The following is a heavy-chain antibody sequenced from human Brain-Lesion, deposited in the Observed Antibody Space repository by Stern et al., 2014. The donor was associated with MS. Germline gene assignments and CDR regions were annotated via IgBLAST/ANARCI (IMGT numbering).Heavy chain of an antibody. J-gene: IGHJ4*02. CDR3: ATLSPGAGGNYYRHFDY. V-gene: IGHV1-24*01. D-gene: IGHD1-26*01. CDR1: GYTLTELS. CDR2: FDPEDGET. Sequence: VHLVESGAEVKKPGASVKVSCKVSGYTLTELSMHWVRQDPRKGLEWMGGFDPEDGETIYAQKFQGRVTMTEDTSTDTAYMELSSLRSEDTAVYYCATLSPGAGGNYYRHFDYWGQGTLVTVSS.